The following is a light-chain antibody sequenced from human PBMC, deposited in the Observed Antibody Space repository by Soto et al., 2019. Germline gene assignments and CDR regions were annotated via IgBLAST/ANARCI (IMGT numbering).Light chain of an antibody. J-gene: IGKJ1*01. V-gene: IGKV1-5*01. CDR1: QSISSW. CDR2: DAS. CDR3: QQYNSYSLWT. Sequence: DIQMTQSPSTLSASVGDRVTITCRASQSISSWLAWYQQKPGKAPKLLIYDASSLESGVPSRFSGSASGTAFTLTISSLQPDDFATDYCQQYNSYSLWTFGQGTKVEIK.